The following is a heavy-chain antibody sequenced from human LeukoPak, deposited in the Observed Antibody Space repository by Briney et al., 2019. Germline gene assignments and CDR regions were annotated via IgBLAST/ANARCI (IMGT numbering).Heavy chain of an antibody. CDR3: ARDTYYYDSSGYTDAFDI. J-gene: IGHJ3*02. D-gene: IGHD3-22*01. CDR2: IHYSGST. CDR1: GGSISSQTYY. V-gene: IGHV4-31*03. Sequence: SETLSLTCTVSGGSISSQTYYWTWIRQPPGKGLEWIGYIHYSGSTYYNPSLKSRVTISVDTSKNQFSLKLSSVTAADTAVYYCARDTYYYDSSGYTDAFDIWGQGTMVTVSS.